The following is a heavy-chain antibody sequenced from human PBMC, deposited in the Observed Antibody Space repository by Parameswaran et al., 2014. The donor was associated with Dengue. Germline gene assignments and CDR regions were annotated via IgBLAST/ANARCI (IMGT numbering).Heavy chain of an antibody. V-gene: IGHV2-26*01. Sequence: VRQAPGKALEWLAHIFSNDEKSYSTSLKSRLTISKDTSKSQVVLTMTNMDPVDTATYYCARVPAASDAFDIWGQGTMVTVSS. CDR3: ARVPAASDAFDI. D-gene: IGHD2-2*01. J-gene: IGHJ3*02. CDR2: IFSNDEK.